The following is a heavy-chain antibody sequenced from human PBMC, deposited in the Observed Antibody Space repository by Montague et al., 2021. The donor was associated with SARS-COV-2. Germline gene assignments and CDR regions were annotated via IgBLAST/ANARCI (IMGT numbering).Heavy chain of an antibody. D-gene: IGHD5-18*01. CDR3: ASVRIQILSGWWLDH. Sequence: SETLSLTCTVSGGSISSSSYYWGWIRQPPGKGLEWIGNIYYSGSTYYNPSLKSRVTISVDTSKNQFSLKLSSVTAADTAVYYCASVRIQILSGWWLDHWGQGTLVTVSS. J-gene: IGHJ5*02. CDR1: GGSISSSSYY. CDR2: IYYSGST. V-gene: IGHV4-39*07.